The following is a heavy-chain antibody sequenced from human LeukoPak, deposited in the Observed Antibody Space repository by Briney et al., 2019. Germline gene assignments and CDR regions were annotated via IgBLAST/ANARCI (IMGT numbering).Heavy chain of an antibody. Sequence: GGSLRLSCAASGFTFSNYAVSWVRQAPGKGLEWVSVISGSGGSTYYADSVKGRFTISRDNSKNTLYMQMNSLRADDTAVYYCAKGTYSGYGRDTFDIWGQGTMVTVSS. D-gene: IGHD5-12*01. CDR1: GFTFSNYA. J-gene: IGHJ3*02. CDR2: ISGSGGST. CDR3: AKGTYSGYGRDTFDI. V-gene: IGHV3-23*01.